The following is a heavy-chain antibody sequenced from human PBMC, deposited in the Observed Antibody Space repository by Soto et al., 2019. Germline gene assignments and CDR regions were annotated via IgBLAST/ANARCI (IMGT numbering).Heavy chain of an antibody. Sequence: SQTLALTYAISGDSVSGNSSAFNFIRQSPCRCLEWLGRTYYRSKWYNDYAVSVKSRITINPDTSKNQFSLQLNSVTPEDTAVYYCAGEHIVVVPAPLDAFDIWGQGTMVTVSS. J-gene: IGHJ3*02. V-gene: IGHV6-1*01. CDR3: AGEHIVVVPAPLDAFDI. CDR2: TYYRSKWYN. CDR1: GDSVSGNSSA. D-gene: IGHD2-2*01.